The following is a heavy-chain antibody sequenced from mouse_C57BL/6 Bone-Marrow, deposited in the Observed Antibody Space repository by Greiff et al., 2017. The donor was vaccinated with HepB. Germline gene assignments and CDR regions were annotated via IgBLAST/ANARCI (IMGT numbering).Heavy chain of an antibody. Sequence: QVQLQQPGAELVKPGASVKLSCKASGYTFTSYWMHWVKQRPGQGLEWIGMIHPNSGSTNYNEKFKSKATLTVDKSSSTAYMQLSSLTSEDSAVYYCASTLPPYIKFDYWGQGTTLTVSS. CDR1: GYTFTSYW. D-gene: IGHD1-1*01. CDR3: ASTLPPYIKFDY. CDR2: IHPNSGST. V-gene: IGHV1-64*01. J-gene: IGHJ2*01.